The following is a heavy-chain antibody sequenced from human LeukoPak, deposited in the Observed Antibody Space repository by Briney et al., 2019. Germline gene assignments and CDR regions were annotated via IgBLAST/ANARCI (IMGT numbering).Heavy chain of an antibody. CDR2: ISTSSSTI. Sequence: PGGSLRLSCAASGFTFGSYSMNWVRQAPGKGLEWVSYISTSSSTIYHADSVKGRFTISRDNAKNSLYLQMNSLRAEDTAVYYCARDLRLGECTDYWGQGTLVTVSS. CDR1: GFTFGSYS. CDR3: ARDLRLGECTDY. D-gene: IGHD3-16*01. V-gene: IGHV3-48*01. J-gene: IGHJ4*02.